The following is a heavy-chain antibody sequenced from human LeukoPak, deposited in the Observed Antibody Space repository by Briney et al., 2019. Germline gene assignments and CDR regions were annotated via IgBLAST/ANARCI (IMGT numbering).Heavy chain of an antibody. D-gene: IGHD6-19*01. V-gene: IGHV1-2*02. Sequence: ASVKVSCKASGHTFTDYYMHWVRQAPGQGLEWMGWINPNSGDTKYTQKFQGRVTMTRDTSISTAYMGLTRLTSDDTAVYYCARTWIASSGWYPFNYWGQGTLVTVSS. CDR3: ARTWIASSGWYPFNY. CDR2: INPNSGDT. CDR1: GHTFTDYY. J-gene: IGHJ4*02.